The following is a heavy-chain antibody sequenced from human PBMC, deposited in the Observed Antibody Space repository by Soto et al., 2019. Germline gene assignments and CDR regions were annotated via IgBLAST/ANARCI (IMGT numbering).Heavy chain of an antibody. CDR3: ARHRLQRPRTYYYYGIDV. J-gene: IGHJ6*02. D-gene: IGHD4-4*01. V-gene: IGHV5-51*01. CDR1: GYSFTTYW. Sequence: PGESLKISCKGSGYSFTTYWIAWVRQMPGKGLEWMGIIYPGDSDTRYSPSFQGQVTISADKSNRVAYLQWTSLKASDTAMYFCARHRLQRPRTYYYYGIDVWGQGNTVTVSS. CDR2: IYPGDSDT.